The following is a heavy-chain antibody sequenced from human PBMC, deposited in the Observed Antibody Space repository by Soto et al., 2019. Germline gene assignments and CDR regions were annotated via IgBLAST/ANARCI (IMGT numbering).Heavy chain of an antibody. J-gene: IGHJ6*02. CDR2: IYYSGST. CDR1: GGSVSSGSYY. D-gene: IGHD5-12*01. Sequence: SETLSLTCTVSGGSVSSGSYYWSWIRQPPGKGLEWIGYIYYSGSTNYNPSLKSRVTISVDTSKNQFSLKLSSVTAADTAVYYCAREGTDGYNYLYYYGVDVWGQGTTVTVSS. CDR3: AREGTDGYNYLYYYGVDV. V-gene: IGHV4-61*01.